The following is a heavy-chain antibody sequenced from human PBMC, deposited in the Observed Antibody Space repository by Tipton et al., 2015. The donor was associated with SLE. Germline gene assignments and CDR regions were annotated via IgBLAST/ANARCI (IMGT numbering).Heavy chain of an antibody. J-gene: IGHJ4*02. CDR3: ARQVAETPHFGY. V-gene: IGHV4-38-2*01. CDR1: GYSISSGYY. D-gene: IGHD6-13*01. CDR2: IYHSGST. Sequence: TLSLTCAVSGYSISSGYYWGWIRQPPGKGLEWIGSIYHSGSTYYNPSLKSRVTISVDTSKNQFSLKLSSVTAADTAVYYCARQVAETPHFGYWGQGTLVTVSS.